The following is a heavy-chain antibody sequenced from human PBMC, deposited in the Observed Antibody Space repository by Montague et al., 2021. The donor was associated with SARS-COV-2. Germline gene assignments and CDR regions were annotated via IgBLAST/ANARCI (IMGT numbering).Heavy chain of an antibody. J-gene: IGHJ4*02. CDR1: GVAELRRRS. Sequence: SETLSLTCAVSGVAELRRRSEEHTSDLQSLAYLVCRLLLEKNTNYNPSLKSRVTISVDTSKNQFSLKLSSVTAADTAVYYCASQVPDFWSGIDYWGQGTLVNVS. D-gene: IGHD3-3*01. CDR2: LLEKNT. CDR3: ASQVPDFWSGIDY. V-gene: IGHV4-61*10.